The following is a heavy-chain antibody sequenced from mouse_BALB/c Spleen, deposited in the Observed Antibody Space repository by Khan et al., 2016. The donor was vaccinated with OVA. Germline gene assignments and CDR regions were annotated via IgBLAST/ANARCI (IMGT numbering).Heavy chain of an antibody. Sequence: VQLKESGAELVRPGALVKLSCKTSGFNIKDYFMHWVKQRPEQGLEWIGWIDPENGNTIYDPKFQGKASITTDTSSNTAYLQLSSLTSEDTAVYYCASSGYEAWFSYWGQGTLVTVSA. D-gene: IGHD3-1*01. CDR3: ASSGYEAWFSY. J-gene: IGHJ3*01. V-gene: IGHV14-1*02. CDR1: GFNIKDYF. CDR2: IDPENGNT.